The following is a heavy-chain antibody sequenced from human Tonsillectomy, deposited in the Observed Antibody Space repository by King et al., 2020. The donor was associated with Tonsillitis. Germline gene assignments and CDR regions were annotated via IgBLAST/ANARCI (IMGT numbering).Heavy chain of an antibody. Sequence: QLVQSGAEVKKPGESLKISCEASGYSFSSYWIAWVRQMPGKGLEWMGVIYPPDSHTKYSPSFQGLVTISVDKSISTAYLQWSSLKASDTAMYYCARQDRRSTVVIDYWGQGSLVTVSS. CDR1: GYSFSSYW. CDR3: ARQDRRSTVVIDY. V-gene: IGHV5-51*01. D-gene: IGHD4-23*01. CDR2: IYPPDSHT. J-gene: IGHJ4*02.